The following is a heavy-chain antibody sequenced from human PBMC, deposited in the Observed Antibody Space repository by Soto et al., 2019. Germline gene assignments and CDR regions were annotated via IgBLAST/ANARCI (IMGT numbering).Heavy chain of an antibody. V-gene: IGHV5-51*01. Sequence: GESLKIPCQGSGYNFASFWIGRVRQTPGKGPEWMGIIFPSDSDTKDSPSFQGQVTMSVDKSINTAYLQWSSLKASDTAIYYCARHGSIGARLNYFDPWGQGTQVTVSS. D-gene: IGHD6-6*01. CDR2: IFPSDSDT. J-gene: IGHJ5*02. CDR3: ARHGSIGARLNYFDP. CDR1: GYNFASFW.